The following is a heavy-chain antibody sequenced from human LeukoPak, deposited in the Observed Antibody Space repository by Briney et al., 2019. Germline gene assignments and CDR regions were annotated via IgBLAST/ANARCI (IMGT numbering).Heavy chain of an antibody. CDR3: ARDYYDSSGFYYSDL. CDR1: GFSVTSSY. Sequence: GGSLRLSCAASGFSVTSSYMSWVRQAPGKGLEWDAVIYSGGSTYHADSVKGRFTISRDNSKNTLYLQMNSLRAEDTAVYHCARDYYDSSGFYYSDLWGQGTQVTVSS. CDR2: IYSGGST. J-gene: IGHJ5*02. D-gene: IGHD3-22*01. V-gene: IGHV3-66*01.